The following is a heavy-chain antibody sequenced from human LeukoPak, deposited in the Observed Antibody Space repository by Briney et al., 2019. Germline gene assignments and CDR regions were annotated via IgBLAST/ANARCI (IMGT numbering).Heavy chain of an antibody. Sequence: SETLSLTCTVSGGSISSYYWSWIWQPPGKGLEWIGYIYYSGSTNYNPSLKSRVTISVDTSKNQFSLKLSSVTAADTAVYYCARHPIAVAGKGWFDPWGQGTLVTVSS. CDR2: IYYSGST. D-gene: IGHD6-19*01. J-gene: IGHJ5*02. V-gene: IGHV4-59*08. CDR1: GGSISSYY. CDR3: ARHPIAVAGKGWFDP.